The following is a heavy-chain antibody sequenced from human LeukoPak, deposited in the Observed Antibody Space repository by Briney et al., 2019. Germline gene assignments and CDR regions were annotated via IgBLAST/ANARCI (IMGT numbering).Heavy chain of an antibody. CDR2: IYYSGST. D-gene: IGHD6-13*01. Sequence: LETMSLTCTVSGGSISSYYWSWIRQPPGKGLEWIGYIYYSGSTDYNPSLKSRVTISVDTSKNKFSLKLSSVTAADTAVYYCARYTAAAGDFDVWGQGTLVTVSS. V-gene: IGHV4-59*01. J-gene: IGHJ4*02. CDR1: GGSISSYY. CDR3: ARYTAAAGDFDV.